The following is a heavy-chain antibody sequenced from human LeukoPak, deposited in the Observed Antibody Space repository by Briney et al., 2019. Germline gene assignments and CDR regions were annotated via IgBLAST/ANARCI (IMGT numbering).Heavy chain of an antibody. D-gene: IGHD3-10*01. CDR3: ARHPYYYGSGSYYNVIELYYFDY. CDR1: GGSFSGYY. CDR2: INHSGST. Sequence: SETLSLTCAVYGGSFSGYYWSWIRQPPGKGLEWIGEINHSGSTNYNPSLKSRVTISVDTSKNQFSLKLSSVTAADTAVYYCARHPYYYGSGSYYNVIELYYFDYWGQGTLVTVSS. J-gene: IGHJ4*02. V-gene: IGHV4-34*01.